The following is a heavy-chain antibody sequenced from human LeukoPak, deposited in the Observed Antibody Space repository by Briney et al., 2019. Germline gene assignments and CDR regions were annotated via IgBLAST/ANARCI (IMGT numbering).Heavy chain of an antibody. V-gene: IGHV4-30-4*01. CDR2: IYYSGST. J-gene: IGHJ3*02. Sequence: SETLSLTCTVSGGSISSGEYYWSWSRQPPGKGLEWVGNIYYSGSTYYNPSLKSRVTISVDTSKNQFSLKLRSVTAADTAVYYCARDRYDFWSGYPKKGRLSAVGAFDIWGQGTMVTVSS. CDR1: GGSISSGEYY. D-gene: IGHD3-3*01. CDR3: ARDRYDFWSGYPKKGRLSAVGAFDI.